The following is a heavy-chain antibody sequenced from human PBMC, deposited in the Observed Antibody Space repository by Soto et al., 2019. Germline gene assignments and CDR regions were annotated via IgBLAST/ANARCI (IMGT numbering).Heavy chain of an antibody. D-gene: IGHD6-19*01. Sequence: GGSLRLSCAASGFTFSSYAMHWVRQAPGKGLEWVAVISYDGSNKYYADSVKGRFTISRDNSKNTLYLQMNSLRAEDTAVYYCARDRIAVAATHGIGYWGQGTLVTVSS. CDR1: GFTFSSYA. V-gene: IGHV3-30-3*01. CDR2: ISYDGSNK. J-gene: IGHJ4*02. CDR3: ARDRIAVAATHGIGY.